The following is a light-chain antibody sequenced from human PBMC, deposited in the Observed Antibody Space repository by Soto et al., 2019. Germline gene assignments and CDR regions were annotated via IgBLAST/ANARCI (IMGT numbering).Light chain of an antibody. CDR1: QSVSSN. J-gene: IGKJ2*01. V-gene: IGKV3-15*01. CDR3: QQYNKWPPYT. Sequence: EIVMTQSPANLSLSPGERATLSCRASQSVSSNLAWYQQKPGQGPRLLIYGASTRATSIPARFSRSGSGKEFTLTINSLQSEDFAVYYCQQYNKWPPYTFGQGTKLQIK. CDR2: GAS.